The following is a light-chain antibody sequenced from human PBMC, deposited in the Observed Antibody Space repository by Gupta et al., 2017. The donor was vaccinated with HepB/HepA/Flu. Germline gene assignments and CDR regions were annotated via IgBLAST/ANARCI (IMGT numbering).Light chain of an antibody. CDR2: TTS. CDR3: QQTYTTPIT. CDR1: QSINTF. V-gene: IGKV1-39*01. Sequence: DLQMTQSPSSLSASVGDTVTITCRASQSINTFLHWYQQRPGRAPKLLISTTSTLQSGVPSRFSGSGSGTDFTLTISSLQPEDFATYYCQQTYTTPITFGQGTRLEIK. J-gene: IGKJ5*01.